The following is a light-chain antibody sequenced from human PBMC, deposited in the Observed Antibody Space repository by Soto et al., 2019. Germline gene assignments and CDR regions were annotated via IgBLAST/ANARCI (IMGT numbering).Light chain of an antibody. CDR1: SSNIGNNY. Sequence: QSVLTQPPSVSAAPGQKVTISCSGSSSNIGNNYVSWYQQVPGTAPKLLIYDNNKRPSGIPDRFSGSKSGTSATLGITGLQTGDEADYYCGTWDSSLSAVFGGGTQLTVL. CDR3: GTWDSSLSAV. V-gene: IGLV1-51*01. CDR2: DNN. J-gene: IGLJ2*01.